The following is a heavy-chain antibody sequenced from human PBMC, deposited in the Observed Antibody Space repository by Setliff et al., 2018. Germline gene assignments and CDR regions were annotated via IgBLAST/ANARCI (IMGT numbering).Heavy chain of an antibody. J-gene: IGHJ6*02. CDR3: ARRLPYFGMDV. CDR2: INPHGSEK. V-gene: IGHV3-7*01. Sequence: PGGSLRPSCTASGLSYINDWVSWVRQAPGKGLEWLASINPHGSEKYYADSVKGRFTISRDNAESSLYLQMNSLRAEDTAVYYCARRLPYFGMDVWGQGTTVTVSS. CDR1: GLSYINDW. D-gene: IGHD2-15*01.